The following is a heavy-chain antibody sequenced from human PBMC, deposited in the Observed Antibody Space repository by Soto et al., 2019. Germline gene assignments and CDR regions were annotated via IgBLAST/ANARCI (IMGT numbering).Heavy chain of an antibody. D-gene: IGHD3-16*01. J-gene: IGHJ4*02. Sequence: QLQLVQSGAEVKEPGASVKVSCKASGHTFTNYHMHWVRQAPGQGLEWMGIINPSVGSSSYAQKFQGRVTMTRETSSNTVYMELSSLRFEDTAVYFCARGGEGRLFGLLPCDYWGQGTLVTVSS. CDR1: GHTFTNYH. CDR2: INPSVGSS. CDR3: ARGGEGRLFGLLPCDY. V-gene: IGHV1-46*01.